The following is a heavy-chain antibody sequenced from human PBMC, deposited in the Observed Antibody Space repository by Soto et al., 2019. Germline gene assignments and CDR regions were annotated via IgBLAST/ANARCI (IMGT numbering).Heavy chain of an antibody. Sequence: GGSLRLSCAASGFTFSRDGMSWVRQAPGKGLEWVSLITDNGGSTYYADSVKGRFTISRDNTKNTLFLQMNSLRAEDTAVHYCAKERATTTAFDYWGQGALVTVSS. CDR3: AKERATTTAFDY. J-gene: IGHJ4*02. V-gene: IGHV3-23*01. D-gene: IGHD4-17*01. CDR1: GFTFSRDG. CDR2: ITDNGGST.